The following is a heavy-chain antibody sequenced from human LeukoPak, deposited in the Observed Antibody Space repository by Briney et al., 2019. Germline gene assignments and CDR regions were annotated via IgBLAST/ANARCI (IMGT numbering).Heavy chain of an antibody. D-gene: IGHD3-10*01. V-gene: IGHV3-30*04. CDR1: GFTFSTYS. CDR2: IPYDGSNK. CDR3: ARVGLTMDRRVVTYYYYMDV. J-gene: IGHJ6*03. Sequence: GGSLRLSCAASGFTFSTYSMHWVRQAPGKGLEWVAVIPYDGSNKYYADSVKGRFTISRENSKNRLYLQMNSLRAEDTAVYYCARVGLTMDRRVVTYYYYMDVWGKGTTVIVSS.